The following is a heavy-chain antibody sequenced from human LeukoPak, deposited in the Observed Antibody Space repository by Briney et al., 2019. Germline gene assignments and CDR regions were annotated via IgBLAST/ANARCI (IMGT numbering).Heavy chain of an antibody. D-gene: IGHD3-10*01. CDR2: IYYSGST. J-gene: IGHJ4*02. CDR3: ATMVRGVIGFDY. Sequence: PSETLSLTCTVSDGSISSGGYYWSWIRQHPGKGLEWIGYIYYSGSTYYNPSLKSRVTISVDTSKNQFSLKLSSVTAADTAVYYCATMVRGVIGFDYWGQGTLVTVSS. V-gene: IGHV4-31*03. CDR1: DGSISSGGYY.